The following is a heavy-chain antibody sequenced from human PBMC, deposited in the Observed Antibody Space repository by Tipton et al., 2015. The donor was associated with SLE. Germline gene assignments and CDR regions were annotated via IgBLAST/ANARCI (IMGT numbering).Heavy chain of an antibody. CDR3: ARHRGAFDY. CDR1: GDSVSSSY. CDR2: IYHVGST. Sequence: TLSLTCTVSGDSVSSSYWSWIRQTQGSGLEWIAYIYHVGSTNYNPSLRSRLTISVDTSKNQFSLNLSSVTAADTAVYYCARHRGAFDYWGHGTLVTVSS. D-gene: IGHD3-16*01. V-gene: IGHV4-59*08. J-gene: IGHJ4*01.